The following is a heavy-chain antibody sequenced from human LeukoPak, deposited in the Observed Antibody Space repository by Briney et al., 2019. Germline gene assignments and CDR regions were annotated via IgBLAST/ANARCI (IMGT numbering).Heavy chain of an antibody. J-gene: IGHJ4*02. D-gene: IGHD5-12*01. CDR2: MYYSGST. Sequence: PSETLSLTCTVSGGSISSGGYDWSWIRQHPGKGLEWIGYMYYSGSTYYNPSLKSQVTISADTSKNQFSLKRSSVTAADTALYSCARDPRSGYGTDYWGQGTLVTASS. CDR3: ARDPRSGYGTDY. V-gene: IGHV4-31*01. CDR1: GGSISSGGYD.